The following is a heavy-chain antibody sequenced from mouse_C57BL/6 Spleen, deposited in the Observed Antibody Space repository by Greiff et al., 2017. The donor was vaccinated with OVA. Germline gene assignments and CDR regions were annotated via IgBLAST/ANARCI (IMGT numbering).Heavy chain of an antibody. CDR3: ALTGYAMDY. D-gene: IGHD4-1*01. CDR1: GYSITSGYY. J-gene: IGHJ4*01. V-gene: IGHV3-6*01. CDR2: ISYDGSN. Sequence: EVQVVESGPGLVKPSQSLSLTCSVTGYSITSGYYWNWIRQFPGNKLEWMGYISYDGSNNYNPSLKNRISITRDTSKNQFFLKLNSVTTEDTATYYCALTGYAMDYWGQGTSVTVSS.